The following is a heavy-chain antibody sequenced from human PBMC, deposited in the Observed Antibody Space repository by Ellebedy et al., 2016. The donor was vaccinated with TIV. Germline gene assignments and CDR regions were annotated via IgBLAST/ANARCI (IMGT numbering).Heavy chain of an antibody. CDR1: GFSFRSYW. V-gene: IGHV3-7*01. CDR3: ATDGSYGDYRSPTHAFVM. J-gene: IGHJ3*02. CDR2: IKQDGIEK. Sequence: GESLKISCAASGFSFRSYWMSWVRQAPGKGLEWVANIKQDGIEKYYVDSVKGRFTISRDNAKNSLYLQMNSLRGEDTTVYYCATDGSYGDYRSPTHAFVMWGRGTLVTVSS. D-gene: IGHD3-16*01.